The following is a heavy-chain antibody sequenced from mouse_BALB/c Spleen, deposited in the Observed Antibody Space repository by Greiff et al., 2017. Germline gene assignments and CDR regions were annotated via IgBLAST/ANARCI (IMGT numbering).Heavy chain of an antibody. J-gene: IGHJ2*01. CDR2: IYYSGTI. V-gene: IGHV3-5*02. CDR1: GISITTGNYR. Sequence: VQLQQSGPGLVKPSQTVSLTCTVTGISITTGNYRWSWIRQFPGNKLEWIGYIYYSGTITYNPSLTSRTTITRDTSKNQFFLEMNSLTAEDTATYYSARDRWLLLFDYWGQGTTLTVSS. CDR3: ARDRWLLLFDY. D-gene: IGHD2-3*01.